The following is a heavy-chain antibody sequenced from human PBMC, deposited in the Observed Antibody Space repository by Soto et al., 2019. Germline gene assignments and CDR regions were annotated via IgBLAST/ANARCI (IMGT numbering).Heavy chain of an antibody. Sequence: QVQLVQSGAEVKKPGASMRVSCKASGYTFTNYGISWVRQAPGQGLEWMGWVSGYNGNTNYAQKLRGRVTMTADTSTSTAYMELRTLRSDDTAVYYCARDEGSHGFDSWGQGTLVTVSS. V-gene: IGHV1-18*04. CDR2: VSGYNGNT. J-gene: IGHJ4*02. CDR1: GYTFTNYG. CDR3: ARDEGSHGFDS. D-gene: IGHD6-19*01.